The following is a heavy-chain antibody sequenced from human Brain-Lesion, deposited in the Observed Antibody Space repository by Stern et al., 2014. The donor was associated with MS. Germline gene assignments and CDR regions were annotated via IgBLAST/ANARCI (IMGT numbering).Heavy chain of an antibody. J-gene: IGHJ5*02. CDR3: ARVGVYVQTGWFDP. D-gene: IGHD2-8*01. CDR2: IHYSGST. Sequence: VQLVESGPGLVKPSQTLSLTCTVSGGSISSGGYYWSWIRQHPGKGLEWIGYIHYSGSTYYNSALKSRVTISRYTSKNQFSLNLNSVTAADTAVYYCARVGVYVQTGWFDPWGQGALVTVSS. CDR1: GGSISSGGYY. V-gene: IGHV4-31*03.